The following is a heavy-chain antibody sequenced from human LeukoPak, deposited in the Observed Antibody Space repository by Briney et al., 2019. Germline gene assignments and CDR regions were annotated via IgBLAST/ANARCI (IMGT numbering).Heavy chain of an antibody. CDR1: GFTFSSYA. J-gene: IGHJ6*02. CDR3: ARDPNYDFWSGYRYYYYYYGMDV. CDR2: ISYDGSNK. Sequence: PGGSLSLSCAASGFTFSSYAMHWVRQAPGKGLEWVAVISYDGSNKYYADSVKGRFTISRDNSKNTLYLQMNSLRAEDTAVYYCARDPNYDFWSGYRYYYYYYGMDVWGQGTTVTVSS. D-gene: IGHD3-3*01. V-gene: IGHV3-30-3*01.